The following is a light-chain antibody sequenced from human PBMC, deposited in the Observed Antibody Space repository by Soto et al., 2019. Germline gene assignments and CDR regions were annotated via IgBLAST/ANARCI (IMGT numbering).Light chain of an antibody. Sequence: VLTQSPGTLPLSPGERATLSCRASESVSSNYIAWYQQKPGQAPRLLIYGASSRATGIPDRFSGSGSGADLTLTINRLEPEDFAVYHCQQYGGSPITFGQGTRLEIK. CDR2: GAS. J-gene: IGKJ5*01. CDR3: QQYGGSPIT. V-gene: IGKV3-20*01. CDR1: ESVSSNY.